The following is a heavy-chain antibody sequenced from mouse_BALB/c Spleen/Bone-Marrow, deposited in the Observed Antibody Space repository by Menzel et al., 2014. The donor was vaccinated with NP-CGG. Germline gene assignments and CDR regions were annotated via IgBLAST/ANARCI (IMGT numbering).Heavy chain of an antibody. Sequence: EVQVVESGGDLVKPGGSLKLSCAASGFTFSTYGMSWVRQTPDKRLEWVATISSGGDYTYYPDSVKGRFTISRDNANNTLYLQMSSLKSEDTAMYYCTRQRNWDHYAMDYWGQGTSVTVSS. V-gene: IGHV5-6*01. CDR1: GFTFSTYG. D-gene: IGHD4-1*01. CDR2: ISSGGDYT. CDR3: TRQRNWDHYAMDY. J-gene: IGHJ4*01.